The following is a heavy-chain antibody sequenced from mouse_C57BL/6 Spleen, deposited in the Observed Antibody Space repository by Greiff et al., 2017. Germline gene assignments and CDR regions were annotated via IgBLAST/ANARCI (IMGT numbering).Heavy chain of an antibody. J-gene: IGHJ1*03. V-gene: IGHV14-4*01. Sequence: EVQLQQSGAELVRPGASVKLSCTASGFNISDDYMHWVKQRPEQGLEWIGWIGHENGDTEYASKFQGKVTISADTASNTAYLQLSSLTSEDTAVYYCTTLIAAVVAPPDVWGTGTTVTVSS. CDR2: IGHENGDT. CDR3: TTLIAAVVAPPDV. CDR1: GFNISDDY. D-gene: IGHD1-1*01.